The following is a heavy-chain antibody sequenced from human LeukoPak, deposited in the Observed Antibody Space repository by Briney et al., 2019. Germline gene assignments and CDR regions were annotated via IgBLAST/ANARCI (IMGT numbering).Heavy chain of an antibody. CDR3: AKTLLGYCSSTSCSDTFDY. CDR2: ISGSGGST. CDR1: GFTFSSYA. D-gene: IGHD2-2*01. V-gene: IGHV3-23*01. Sequence: GGSLRLSCAASGFTFSSYAMSWVRQAPGKGLEWVSAISGSGGSTYYADSVKGRFTISRDNSKNTLYLQMNSLRAEDTAVYYCAKTLLGYCSSTSCSDTFDYWGQGTLVTVSS. J-gene: IGHJ4*02.